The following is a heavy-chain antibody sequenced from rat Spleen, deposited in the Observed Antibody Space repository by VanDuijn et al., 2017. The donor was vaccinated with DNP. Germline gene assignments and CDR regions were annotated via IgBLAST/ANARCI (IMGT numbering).Heavy chain of an antibody. V-gene: IGHV2-15*01. CDR2: IWSGGST. Sequence: QVQLKESGPGLVQPSQTLSLTCTVSGFSLINYGVTWVRQPPGKGLDWIGAIWSGGSTNYNSTLSSRLSISRDTSKSQVLLKMISLQTEDTAIYFCARSMDAWGQGISVTVSS. CDR3: ARSMDA. J-gene: IGHJ4*01. CDR1: GFSLINYG.